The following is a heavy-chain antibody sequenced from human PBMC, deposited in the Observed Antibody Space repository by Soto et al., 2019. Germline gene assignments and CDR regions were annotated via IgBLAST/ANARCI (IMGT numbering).Heavy chain of an antibody. Sequence: PSQTLSLTCAISGDSVSTNSATWDWIRQSPSRGLEWLGRTYYRSNWYTDYAVSVKGRITISPDTSNNQLSLQLNSVTPDDTAVYYWARQIGKSWLDPWGQGPLVTVPS. J-gene: IGHJ5*02. CDR1: GDSVSTNSAT. CDR2: TYYRSNWYT. V-gene: IGHV6-1*01. CDR3: ARQIGKSWLDP.